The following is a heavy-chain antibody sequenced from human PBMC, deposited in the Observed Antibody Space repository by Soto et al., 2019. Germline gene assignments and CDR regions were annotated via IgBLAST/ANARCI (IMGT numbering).Heavy chain of an antibody. CDR1: GFTFSSYS. D-gene: IGHD2-8*02. V-gene: IGHV3-21*01. J-gene: IGHJ2*01. CDR2: ISSSSSYI. Sequence: EVQLMESGGGLVKPGGSLRLSCAASGFTFSSYSMNWVRQAPGKGLEWVSSISSSSSYIYYADSVKGRFTISRDNAKNSLYLQMNSLRAEDTAVYYCARDGTVNWYFDLWGRGTLVTVSS. CDR3: ARDGTVNWYFDL.